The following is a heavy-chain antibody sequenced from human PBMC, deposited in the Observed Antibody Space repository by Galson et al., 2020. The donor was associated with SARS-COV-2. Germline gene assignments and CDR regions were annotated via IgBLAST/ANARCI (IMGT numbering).Heavy chain of an antibody. CDR3: ASGGTDYWYFDG. V-gene: IGHV3-13*04. CDR2: IDPRGGP. J-gene: IGHJ2*01. Sequence: GVSLKISSAASGFTFSSFDMHWVRQTPGKGLEWVSTIDPRGGPSYPGSVKGRFTISRENASNSLFLQISSLRVGDTAIYYCASGGTDYWYFDGWGRGTLVNVS. CDR1: GFTFSSFD. D-gene: IGHD3-16*01.